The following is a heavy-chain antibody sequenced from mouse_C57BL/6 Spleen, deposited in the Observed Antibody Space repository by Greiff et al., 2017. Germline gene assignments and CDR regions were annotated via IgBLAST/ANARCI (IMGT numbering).Heavy chain of an antibody. Sequence: EVQLQQSGPELVKPGASVKISCKASGYSFTDYNMNWVKQSNGKSLEWIGVINPNYGTTSYNQKFKGKATLTVDQSSSTAYMQLNSLTAEDSAVYYCARPSTVVDPPYWYFDVWGTGTTVTVSS. CDR2: INPNYGTT. D-gene: IGHD1-1*01. J-gene: IGHJ1*03. CDR3: ARPSTVVDPPYWYFDV. V-gene: IGHV1-39*01. CDR1: GYSFTDYN.